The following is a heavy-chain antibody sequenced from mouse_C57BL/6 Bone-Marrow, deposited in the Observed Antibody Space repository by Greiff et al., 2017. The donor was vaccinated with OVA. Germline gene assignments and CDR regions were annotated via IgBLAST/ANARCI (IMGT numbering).Heavy chain of an antibody. D-gene: IGHD1-1*01. J-gene: IGHJ2*01. CDR3: ARGPRLLLRYYFDY. CDR1: GYSITSGYY. V-gene: IGHV3-6*01. Sequence: EVQLQQSGPGLVKPSQSLSLTCSVTGYSITSGYYWNWIRQFPGNKLEWMGYISYDGSNNYNPSLKNRISITRDTSKNQFFLKLNSVTTEDTATYYCARGPRLLLRYYFDYWGQGTTLTVSS. CDR2: ISYDGSN.